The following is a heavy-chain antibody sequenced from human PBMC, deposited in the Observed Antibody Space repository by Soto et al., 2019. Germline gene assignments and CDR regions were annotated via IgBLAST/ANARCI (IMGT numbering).Heavy chain of an antibody. D-gene: IGHD1-26*01. CDR2: INSDGTTT. J-gene: IGHJ5*02. CDR3: ATVGTGSYNWFDP. V-gene: IGHV3-74*01. Sequence: PGXSLRLSCAASGFTFSSYWIHWVHQAPGKGLVGVSRINSDGTTTTYADPVKGRFTISRDNAKNTVYLQMNSLRAEDTVVYYCATVGTGSYNWFDPWGRGTLVTVSS. CDR1: GFTFSSYW.